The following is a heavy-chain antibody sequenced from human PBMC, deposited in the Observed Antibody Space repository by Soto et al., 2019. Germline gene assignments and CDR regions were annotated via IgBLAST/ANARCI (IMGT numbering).Heavy chain of an antibody. J-gene: IGHJ4*02. D-gene: IGHD3-3*01. CDR3: AIGGVSTRTFDY. V-gene: IGHV5-51*01. CDR1: GYNFAGYW. Sequence: GESLKISCKGSGYNFAGYWNAWVRQMPGKGLELMGIIYPSDSDTRYRPSFQGQGTISADKPISSANLQGSGLRASDTAMSYCAIGGVSTRTFDYWGQGTPVTVSS. CDR2: IYPSDSDT.